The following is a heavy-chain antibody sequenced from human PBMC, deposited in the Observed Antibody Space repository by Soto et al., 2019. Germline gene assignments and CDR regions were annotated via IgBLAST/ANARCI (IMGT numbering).Heavy chain of an antibody. CDR3: ARDRRDCSGRSCYSEPSLYNCFDP. Sequence: QVQLVQSGAEVKKPGSSVKVSCKASGGTCSSYAISWVRQAPGQGLEWMGGIIPIFGTANYAQKFQGRVTITADESTSTAYMELSSLRSEDTAVYYCARDRRDCSGRSCYSEPSLYNCFDPWGQGTLVTVSS. CDR1: GGTCSSYA. CDR2: IIPIFGTA. D-gene: IGHD2-15*01. J-gene: IGHJ5*02. V-gene: IGHV1-69*01.